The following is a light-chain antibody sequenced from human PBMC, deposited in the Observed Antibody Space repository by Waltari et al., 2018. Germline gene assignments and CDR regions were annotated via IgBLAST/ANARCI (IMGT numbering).Light chain of an antibody. J-gene: IGKJ2*01. Sequence: DTQMTQSPSSLSASVGDRVTITCQASQDIQTFLNWFKQKPGKAPQLLIYDACKLETGVPSRFSGSGSGTSFTVTISSLQPHDSAVYFCLQYDNLPYAFGQGTRLEI. CDR1: QDIQTF. CDR3: LQYDNLPYA. V-gene: IGKV1-33*01. CDR2: DAC.